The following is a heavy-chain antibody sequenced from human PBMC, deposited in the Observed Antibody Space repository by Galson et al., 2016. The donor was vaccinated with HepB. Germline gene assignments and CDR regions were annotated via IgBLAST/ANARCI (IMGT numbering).Heavy chain of an antibody. J-gene: IGHJ5*02. CDR3: AKDRNSNYFDNWFDP. CDR1: GFSFSSYA. Sequence: SLRLSCAASGFSFSSYALSWVRQAPGKGLEWVSGISGSGGSTFYADSVKGRFTISRDNSKNTVYLEMNSLRAEDTAVYYCAKDRNSNYFDNWFDPWGQGTLVTVSS. CDR2: ISGSGGST. D-gene: IGHD4-11*01. V-gene: IGHV3-23*01.